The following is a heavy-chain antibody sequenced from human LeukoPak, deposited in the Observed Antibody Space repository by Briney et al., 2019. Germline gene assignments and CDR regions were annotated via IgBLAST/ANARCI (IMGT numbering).Heavy chain of an antibody. CDR3: ARSKWVVGATYFDY. J-gene: IGHJ4*02. D-gene: IGHD1-26*01. Sequence: PSETLSLTCAVYGGSFSGYYWSWIRQPPGKGLEWIGEINHSGSTNYNPSLKSRVTISVYTSKNQFSLKLSSVTAADTAVYYCARSKWVVGATYFDYWGQGTLVTVSS. CDR1: GGSFSGYY. CDR2: INHSGST. V-gene: IGHV4-34*01.